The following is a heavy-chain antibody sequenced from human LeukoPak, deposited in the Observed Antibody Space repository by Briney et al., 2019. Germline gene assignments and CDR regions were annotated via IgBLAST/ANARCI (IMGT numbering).Heavy chain of an antibody. J-gene: IGHJ2*01. V-gene: IGHV3-30*18. D-gene: IGHD6-19*01. CDR3: AKDLGGGSGCYDL. CDR1: GFTFSSYG. CDR2: ISYDGSNK. Sequence: GGSLRLSCAASGFTFSSYGMHWVRQAPGKGLEWVALISYDGSNKYYADSVQGRFTISRDNSKNTLYLQMNSLRAEDTAVYYCAKDLGGGSGCYDLWGRGTLVTVSS.